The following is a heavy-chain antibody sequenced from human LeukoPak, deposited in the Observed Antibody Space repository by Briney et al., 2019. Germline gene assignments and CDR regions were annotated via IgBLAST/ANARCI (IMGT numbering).Heavy chain of an antibody. CDR3: AREQYYGSGSYYICWFDT. V-gene: IGHV3-21*01. D-gene: IGHD3-10*01. CDR2: ISSSGSQI. CDR1: GFTFNSYN. Sequence: GGSLRLSCAASGFTFNSYNMNWVRQAPGKGLEWVSSISSSGSQIYYADSVKGRFTISRDNAKNSLYLQMNSLRAEDTAVYYCAREQYYGSGSYYICWFDTWGQGSLVTASS. J-gene: IGHJ5*02.